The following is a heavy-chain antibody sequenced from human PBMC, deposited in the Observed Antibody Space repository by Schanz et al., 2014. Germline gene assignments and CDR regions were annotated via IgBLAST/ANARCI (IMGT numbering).Heavy chain of an antibody. J-gene: IGHJ3*02. CDR3: AKGRFGELSAFDI. Sequence: VQLLESGGGLVQPGGSLRLSCSASGFTFSIYAMHWVRQAPGKGLEYISAISNNGDSTYYADSVKGRFTISRDNSKNTLYLQMNSLRAEDTAVYYCAKGRFGELSAFDIWGQGTMVTVSS. CDR1: GFTFSIYA. D-gene: IGHD3-10*01. CDR2: ISNNGDST. V-gene: IGHV3-64*04.